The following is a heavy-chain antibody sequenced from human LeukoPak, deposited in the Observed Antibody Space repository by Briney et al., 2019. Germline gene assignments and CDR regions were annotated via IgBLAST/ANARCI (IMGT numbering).Heavy chain of an antibody. CDR1: GYSISSGYY. CDR3: ARVLDYYGSGTRDFDY. V-gene: IGHV4-38-2*02. CDR2: IYHSGST. J-gene: IGHJ4*02. Sequence: PSETLSLTCTVSGYSISSGYYWGWIRQPPGKGLEWIGSIYHSGSTYYNPSLKSRVTMSVDTSKNQFSLELSSVTAADTAVYYCARVLDYYGSGTRDFDYWGQGTLVTVSS. D-gene: IGHD3-10*01.